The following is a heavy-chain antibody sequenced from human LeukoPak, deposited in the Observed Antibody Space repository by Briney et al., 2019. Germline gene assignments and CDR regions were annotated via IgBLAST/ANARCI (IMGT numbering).Heavy chain of an antibody. Sequence: SETLSLTCSVSGGSISSSSYYWGWIRQPPGKGLEWIGSIYYSGSTYYNPSLKSRVTISVDTSKNQFSLKLSSVTAADTAVYYCARHKWELHYYYYYYMDVWGKGTTVTISS. CDR3: ARHKWELHYYYYYYMDV. CDR1: GGSISSSSYY. D-gene: IGHD1-26*01. CDR2: IYYSGST. V-gene: IGHV4-39*01. J-gene: IGHJ6*03.